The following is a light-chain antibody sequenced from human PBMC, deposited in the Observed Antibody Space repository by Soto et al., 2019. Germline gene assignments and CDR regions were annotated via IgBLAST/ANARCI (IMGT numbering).Light chain of an antibody. V-gene: IGKV3-20*01. J-gene: IGKJ4*01. CDR2: DAY. Sequence: IVLTQSPGTLSVSPGERVTLSCRASQSLYKTYLAWYQQKPGQAPRLLIFDAYRRATGVPDRFSGSVSGTDFTLTITRLEPDDFAVYYCQHYVSNPLTFGGGTKVE. CDR3: QHYVSNPLT. CDR1: QSLYKTY.